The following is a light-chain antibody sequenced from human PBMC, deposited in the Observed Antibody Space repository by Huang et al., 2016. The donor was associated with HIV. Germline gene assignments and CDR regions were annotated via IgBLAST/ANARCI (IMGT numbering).Light chain of an antibody. J-gene: IGKJ1*01. Sequence: EVVLTQSPATLSLSRGKRVALSCRASETIASNYLAWYRQNPGQAPRLPIDYASNRATDTPDRFSGSGSGTDFTLTITRLEPEDSAVYYCQQYGTSPLTFGQGTRVEIK. V-gene: IGKV3-20*01. CDR3: QQYGTSPLT. CDR1: ETIASNY. CDR2: YAS.